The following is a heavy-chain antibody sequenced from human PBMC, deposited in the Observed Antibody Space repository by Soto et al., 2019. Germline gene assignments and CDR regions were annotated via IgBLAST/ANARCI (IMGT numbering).Heavy chain of an antibody. D-gene: IGHD3-10*01. CDR3: AHRAYFDSGKQFDY. Sequence: QITLKESGPTLVKPTQTLTLTSTFSGFSLSTSGVGVGWIHQPPGKALEWLAIIYWDDEKRYSPSLKTRLTVTKDTSKNQVVLTMTHVDPVDTVTYYCAHRAYFDSGKQFDYWGQGTLVSVSS. J-gene: IGHJ4*02. CDR2: IYWDDEK. V-gene: IGHV2-5*02. CDR1: GFSLSTSGVG.